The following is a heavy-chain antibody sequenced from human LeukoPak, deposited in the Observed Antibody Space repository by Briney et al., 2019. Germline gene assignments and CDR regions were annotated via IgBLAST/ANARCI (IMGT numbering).Heavy chain of an antibody. CDR2: INPNSGGT. J-gene: IGHJ4*02. CDR1: GYTFTGYY. CDR3: AREASETGDYYDSIVGFDY. Sequence: ASVKVSCKASGYTFTGYYMHWVRQAPGQGLEWMGWINPNSGGTNYAQKFQGRVTMTRDTYISTAYMELSRLRSEDTAVYYCAREASETGDYYDSIVGFDYWGQGTLVTVSS. D-gene: IGHD3-22*01. V-gene: IGHV1-2*02.